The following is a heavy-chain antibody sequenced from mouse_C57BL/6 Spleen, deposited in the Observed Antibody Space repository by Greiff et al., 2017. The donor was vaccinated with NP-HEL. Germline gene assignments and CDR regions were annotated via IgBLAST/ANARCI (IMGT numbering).Heavy chain of an antibody. D-gene: IGHD2-5*01. CDR2: IDPSDSYT. Sequence: QVQLQQPGAELVMPGASVKLSCKASGYTFTSYWMHWVKQRPGQGLEWIGEIDPSDSYTNYNQKFKGKSTLTVDKSSSTAYMQLSSLTSEDSAVYYCARGSSYSNLPYAMDYWGQGTSVTVSS. V-gene: IGHV1-69*01. CDR1: GYTFTSYW. CDR3: ARGSSYSNLPYAMDY. J-gene: IGHJ4*01.